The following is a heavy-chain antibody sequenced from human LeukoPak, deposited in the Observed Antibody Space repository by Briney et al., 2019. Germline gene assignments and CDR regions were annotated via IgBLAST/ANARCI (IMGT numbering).Heavy chain of an antibody. CDR3: GSGYYFDY. CDR1: GFTFSSDW. CDR2: IKQDGSEK. V-gene: IGHV3-7*01. Sequence: GGALRLSCAGSGFTFSSDWMSWVRQAPGKGLEWVANIKQDGSEKYYVDSVKGRFTISRDNAKNSLYLQMNSLRAEDTAVYYCGSGYYFDYWGQGTLVTVSS. D-gene: IGHD5-12*01. J-gene: IGHJ4*02.